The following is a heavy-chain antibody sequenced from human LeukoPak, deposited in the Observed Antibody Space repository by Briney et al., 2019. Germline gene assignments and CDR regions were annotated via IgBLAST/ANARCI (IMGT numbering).Heavy chain of an antibody. CDR1: GFTFSNAW. D-gene: IGHD3-22*01. J-gene: IGHJ1*01. V-gene: IGHV3-15*01. Sequence: GGSLRLSCAASGFTFSNAWMSWVRQAPGKGLEWVGRIKSKTDGGTTDYAAPVKGRFTISRDDSKNTLYLQMNSLRTEDTAVYYCTTEYYYDSSGYYEYFQHWSQGTLVTVSS. CDR3: TTEYYYDSSGYYEYFQH. CDR2: IKSKTDGGTT.